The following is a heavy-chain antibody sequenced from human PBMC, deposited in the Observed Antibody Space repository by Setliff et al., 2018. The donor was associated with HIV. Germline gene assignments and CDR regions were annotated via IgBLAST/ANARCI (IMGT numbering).Heavy chain of an antibody. CDR3: ARDGCSSTSCYDY. J-gene: IGHJ4*02. CDR2: ISSSGSTI. CDR1: GFTFSDYY. D-gene: IGHD2-2*01. Sequence: GGSLRLSCEVSGFTFSDYYMGWIRQAPGKGLECVSYISSSGSTIYYADSVKGRFTISRDNAKNSLYLQMNSLRAEDTAVYYCARDGCSSTSCYDYWGQGTLVTVSS. V-gene: IGHV3-11*04.